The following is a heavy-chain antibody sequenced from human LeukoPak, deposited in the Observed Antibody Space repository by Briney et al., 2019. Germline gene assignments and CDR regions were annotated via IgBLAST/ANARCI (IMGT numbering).Heavy chain of an antibody. Sequence: PGGSLRLSCAASGFTFDDYDMSWVRQAPGKGLEWVANIKQDGSEKYYVDSVKGRFTISRDNAKNSLYLQMNSLRAEDTAVYYCARDKSGSYSFDYWGQGTLVTVSS. CDR1: GFTFDDYD. CDR3: ARDKSGSYSFDY. V-gene: IGHV3-7*01. D-gene: IGHD1-26*01. J-gene: IGHJ4*02. CDR2: IKQDGSEK.